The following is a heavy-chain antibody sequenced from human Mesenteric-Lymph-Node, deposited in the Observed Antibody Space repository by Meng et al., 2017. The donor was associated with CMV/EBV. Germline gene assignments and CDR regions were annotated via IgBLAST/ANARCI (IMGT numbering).Heavy chain of an antibody. J-gene: IGHJ2*01. Sequence: GGSLRLSCAASGFTFSSHAMNWVRRSPGKGLDWVSSIGSSGNNIYYADSVKGRFTISRDNAKNALYLQMNSLRAEDTAVYYCARESGEGWYFDLWGRGTLVTVSS. CDR2: IGSSGNNI. CDR3: ARESGEGWYFDL. V-gene: IGHV3-21*06. CDR1: GFTFSSHA.